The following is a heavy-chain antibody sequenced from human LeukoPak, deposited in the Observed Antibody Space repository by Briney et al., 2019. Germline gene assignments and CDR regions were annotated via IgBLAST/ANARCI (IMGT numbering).Heavy chain of an antibody. CDR2: INHRGST. CDR1: GGSFSGYY. D-gene: IGHD2/OR15-2a*01. Sequence: SETLSLTCAVYGGSFSGYYRSWIRQPPAKGLEWIGEINHRGSTNYNPTIKSRVTISVDTSKNQSSLKLSSVTVADMAVYYCARLEEHLGGGLYFFDYWGQGTLVTVSS. CDR3: ARLEEHLGGGLYFFDY. J-gene: IGHJ4*02. V-gene: IGHV4-34*01.